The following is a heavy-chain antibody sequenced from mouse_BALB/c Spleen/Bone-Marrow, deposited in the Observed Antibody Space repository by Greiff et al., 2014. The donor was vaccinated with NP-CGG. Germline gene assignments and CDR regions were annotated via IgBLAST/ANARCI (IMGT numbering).Heavy chain of an antibody. V-gene: IGHV5-12-1*01. Sequence: DVHLVESGGGLVKPGGSLKLSCAASGFAFSSYDMSWVRQTPEKRLEWVAYISSGGGSTYYPDTVKGRFTISRDNAKNTLYLQMSGLKSEDTAMYYCARQGYGYVDFDVWGAGTTVTVSS. CDR1: GFAFSSYD. D-gene: IGHD1-2*01. CDR3: ARQGYGYVDFDV. CDR2: ISSGGGST. J-gene: IGHJ1*01.